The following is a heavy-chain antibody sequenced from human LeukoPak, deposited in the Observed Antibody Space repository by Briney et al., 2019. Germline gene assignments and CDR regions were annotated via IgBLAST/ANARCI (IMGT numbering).Heavy chain of an antibody. CDR3: ARDMAPDYYDSSGYQVGFDY. D-gene: IGHD3-22*01. V-gene: IGHV6-1*01. Sequence: SQTLSLTCAISGDSVSSNSAAWNWIRQSPSRGLEWLGRTYYRSKWYNDYAVSVKSRITINPDTSKNQFSLQLNSVTPEDTAVYYCARDMAPDYYDSSGYQVGFDYWGQETLVTVSS. CDR1: GDSVSSNSAA. J-gene: IGHJ4*02. CDR2: TYYRSKWYN.